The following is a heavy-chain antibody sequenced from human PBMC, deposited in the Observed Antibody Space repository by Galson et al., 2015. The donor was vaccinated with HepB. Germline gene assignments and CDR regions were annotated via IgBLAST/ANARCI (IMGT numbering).Heavy chain of an antibody. CDR2: IIPILGIA. CDR1: GGTFSSYA. D-gene: IGHD3-10*01. Sequence: SVKVSCKASGGTFSSYAISWVRQAPGQGLEWMGRIIPILGIANYAQKFQGRVTITADKSTSTAYMELSSLRSEDTAVYYCARDYYGSGSYGFYRGQGTLVTVSS. CDR3: ARDYYGSGSYGFY. V-gene: IGHV1-69*04. J-gene: IGHJ4*02.